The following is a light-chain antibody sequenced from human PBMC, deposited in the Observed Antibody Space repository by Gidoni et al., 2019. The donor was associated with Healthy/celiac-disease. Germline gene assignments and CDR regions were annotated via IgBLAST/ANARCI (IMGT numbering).Light chain of an antibody. CDR2: EVS. J-gene: IGLJ2*01. V-gene: IGLV2-8*01. Sequence: QSALTQPHSASVSPGQSVTISCTGTSSDVGGYNYLSWYQQQPGKAPKIMSYEVSKRPSGVPVRFSGSKSGNTASLTVSGLQAEDEADYYCSSYAGSNNYPVVFGGGTKL. CDR1: SSDVGGYNY. CDR3: SSYAGSNNYPVV.